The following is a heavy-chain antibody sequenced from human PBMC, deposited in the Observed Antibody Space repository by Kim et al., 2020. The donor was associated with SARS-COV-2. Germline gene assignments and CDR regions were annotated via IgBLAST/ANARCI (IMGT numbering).Heavy chain of an antibody. CDR1: GGSISSYY. J-gene: IGHJ5*02. D-gene: IGHD3-22*01. CDR2: IYYSGST. V-gene: IGHV4-59*01. CDR3: ARGGFTPIARDWFDP. Sequence: SETLSLTCTVSGGSISSYYWSWIRQPPGKGLEWIGYIYYSGSTNYNPSLKSRVTISVDTSKNQFSLKLSSVTAADTAVYYCARGGFTPIARDWFDPWGQGTLVTVSS.